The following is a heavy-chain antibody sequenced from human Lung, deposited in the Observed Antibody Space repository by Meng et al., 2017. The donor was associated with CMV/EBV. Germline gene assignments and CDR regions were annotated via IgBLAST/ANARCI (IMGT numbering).Heavy chain of an antibody. CDR3: ARYPRYCSSTSCYFDY. CDR1: GYSFTSYW. D-gene: IGHD2-2*01. Sequence: GESLKISWKGSGYSFTSYWIGWVRQMPGKGLEWMGIIYPGDSDTRYSPSSQGQVTISADKSISTAYLQWSSLKASDTAMYYCARYPRYCSSTSCYFDYWGQGXLVTVSS. CDR2: IYPGDSDT. J-gene: IGHJ4*02. V-gene: IGHV5-51*01.